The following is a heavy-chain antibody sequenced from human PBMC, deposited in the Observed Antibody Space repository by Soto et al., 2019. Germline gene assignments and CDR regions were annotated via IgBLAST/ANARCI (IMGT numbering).Heavy chain of an antibody. CDR2: INPNSGGT. J-gene: IGHJ5*02. CDR3: ARDPKEASIVGATTFNDP. D-gene: IGHD1-26*01. CDR1: GYTFTGYY. V-gene: IGHV1-2*02. Sequence: ASVKVSCKASGYTFTGYYMHWVRQAPGQGLEWMGWINPNSGGTNYAQKFQGRVTMTRDTSISTAYMELSRLRSDDTAVYYCARDPKEASIVGATTFNDPWGQGTLVTVS.